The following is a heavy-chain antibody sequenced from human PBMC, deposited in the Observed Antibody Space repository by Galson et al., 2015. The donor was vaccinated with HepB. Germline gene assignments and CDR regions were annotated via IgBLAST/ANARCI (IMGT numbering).Heavy chain of an antibody. CDR1: GFTVSSNY. Sequence: SLRLSCAASGFTVSSNYMSWVRQAPGKGLEWVSGIYSGGSTYYADSVKGRFTISRDNSKNTLYLQMNSLRAEDTAVYYCARANMDDSSDPLVYWGQGTLVTVYS. CDR3: ARANMDDSSDPLVY. J-gene: IGHJ4*02. CDR2: IYSGGST. V-gene: IGHV3-66*01. D-gene: IGHD3-22*01.